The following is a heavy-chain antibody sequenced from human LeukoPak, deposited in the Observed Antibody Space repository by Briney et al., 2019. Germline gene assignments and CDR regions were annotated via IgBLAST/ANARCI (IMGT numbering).Heavy chain of an antibody. V-gene: IGHV3-21*01. D-gene: IGHD3-10*02. CDR1: GFTFSSYT. Sequence: GGSLRLSCAASGFTFSSYTMNWVRQAPGKGLEWVSSITTSSSYIYYADSVKGRFTISRDNAKNSLYLQMNSLRAEDTAVYYCAELGITMIGGVWGKGTTVTISS. J-gene: IGHJ6*04. CDR2: ITTSSSYI. CDR3: AELGITMIGGV.